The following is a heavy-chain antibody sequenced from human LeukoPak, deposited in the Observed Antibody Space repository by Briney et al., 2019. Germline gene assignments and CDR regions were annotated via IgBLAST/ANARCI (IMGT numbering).Heavy chain of an antibody. CDR1: GGSISSSSYY. V-gene: IGHV4-39*01. J-gene: IGHJ6*03. CDR2: IYYSGST. Sequence: SETLSLTCTVSGGSISSSSYYWGWIRQPPGKGLEWIGSIYYSGSTYYNPSLKSRVTISVDTSKNQFSLKLSSVTAADTAVYYCARLPSPRGYSYGYSDYYYYMDVWGKGTTVTVSS. D-gene: IGHD5-18*01. CDR3: ARLPSPRGYSYGYSDYYYYMDV.